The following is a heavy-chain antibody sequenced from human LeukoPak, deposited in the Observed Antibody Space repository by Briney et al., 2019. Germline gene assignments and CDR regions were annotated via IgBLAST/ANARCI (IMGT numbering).Heavy chain of an antibody. J-gene: IGHJ4*02. Sequence: GGSLRLSCAASGFTFDDYAMHWVRQAPGKGLEWVSGISWNSGSIGYADSVKGRFTISRDNAKNSLYLQMNSLRAEDTAVYYCARGTVTIDYWGQGTLVTVSS. D-gene: IGHD4-17*01. V-gene: IGHV3-9*01. CDR1: GFTFDDYA. CDR3: ARGTVTIDY. CDR2: ISWNSGSI.